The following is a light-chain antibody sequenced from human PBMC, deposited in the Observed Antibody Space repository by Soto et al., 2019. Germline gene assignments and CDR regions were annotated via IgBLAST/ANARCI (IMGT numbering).Light chain of an antibody. J-gene: IGKJ4*01. CDR3: QQYNKWPLT. CDR1: HLVMKD. V-gene: IGKV3-15*01. CDR2: DTS. Sequence: VMTQSPATLSVSPGEGATLSCRASHLVMKDVAWYQQKPGQAPRLLIYDTSTRASGIQPRFSGGGSGTDFSLTISSLQSEDFAVYYCQQYNKWPLTFGGGTKVEIK.